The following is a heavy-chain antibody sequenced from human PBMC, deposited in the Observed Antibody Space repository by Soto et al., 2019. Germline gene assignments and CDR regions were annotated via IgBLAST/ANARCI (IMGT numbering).Heavy chain of an antibody. V-gene: IGHV1-3*01. CDR2: INAGNGNT. CDR3: ARGIIKFYGSAPPAPPGGY. Sequence: QVQLVQSGAEVKKPGASVKVSCKASGYTFTSYAMHWVRQAPGQRLEWMGWINAGNGNTKYSQKFQGRVTITRDTSASTAYMELSSLRSEDTAVYYCARGIIKFYGSAPPAPPGGYWGQGTLVTVSS. J-gene: IGHJ4*02. D-gene: IGHD3-10*01. CDR1: GYTFTSYA.